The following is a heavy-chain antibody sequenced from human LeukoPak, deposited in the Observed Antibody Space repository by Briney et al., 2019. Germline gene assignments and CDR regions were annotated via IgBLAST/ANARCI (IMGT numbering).Heavy chain of an antibody. D-gene: IGHD6-19*01. CDR1: GGSIRSSYYY. CDR3: AREDSSGWTFDY. V-gene: IGHV4-39*06. J-gene: IGHJ4*02. Sequence: SETLSLTCTVSGGSIRSSYYYWGWIRQPPGKGLEWIGSIYDSGSTYYNPSLKSRVTISVDTSKNQFTLKLSSVTAADTAVYYCAREDSSGWTFDYWGQGTLVTVSS. CDR2: IYDSGST.